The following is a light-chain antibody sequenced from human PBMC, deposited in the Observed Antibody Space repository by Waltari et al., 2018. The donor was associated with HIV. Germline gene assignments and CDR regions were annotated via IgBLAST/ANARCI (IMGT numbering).Light chain of an antibody. V-gene: IGLV2-14*03. Sequence: QSALTQPASVSGSPGQSITTSCTGTSSDVGGYAYVSWYQQHPGKAPKLMIFDVSNRPSGVSNRFSGSKSGNTASLTISGLQAEDEADYYCSSYTSSSALDVVFGGGTKLTVL. J-gene: IGLJ2*01. CDR2: DVS. CDR1: SSDVGGYAY. CDR3: SSYTSSSALDVV.